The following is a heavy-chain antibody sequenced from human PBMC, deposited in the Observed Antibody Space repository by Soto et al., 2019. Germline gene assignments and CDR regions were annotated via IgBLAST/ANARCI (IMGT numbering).Heavy chain of an antibody. CDR3: LKGRSYYHHYGVAF. CDR1: GFTFSSHA. Sequence: GGSLRLSCAASGFTFSSHAMTWVRQAPGKGLEWVSGLSDSGVSIYYADSVKGRFTISRDNSKSTLYLQMNSLRAEDTALYYWLKGRSYYHHYGVAFWGQETSVPVSS. V-gene: IGHV3-23*01. J-gene: IGHJ6*02. CDR2: LSDSGVSI.